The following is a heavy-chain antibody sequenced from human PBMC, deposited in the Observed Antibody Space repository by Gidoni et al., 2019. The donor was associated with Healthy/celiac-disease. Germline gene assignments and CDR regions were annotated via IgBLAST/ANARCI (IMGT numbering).Heavy chain of an antibody. V-gene: IGHV3-48*01. D-gene: IGHD2-2*01. CDR1: GFTFSSLS. CDR2: ISSSSSTI. Sequence: EGQLVESGGGVVQPGGALRPSCAAAGFTFSSLSMNWVRPGPGKGLEWVSYISSSSSTIYYADSVKGRFTISRDNAKNSLYLQMNSLRAEDTAVYYCARDHRPYCSSTSCHFDYWGQGTLVTVSS. J-gene: IGHJ4*02. CDR3: ARDHRPYCSSTSCHFDY.